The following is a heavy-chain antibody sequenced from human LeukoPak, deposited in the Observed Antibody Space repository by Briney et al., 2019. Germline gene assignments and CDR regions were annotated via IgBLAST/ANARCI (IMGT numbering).Heavy chain of an antibody. CDR1: GGSISSYY. D-gene: IGHD1-26*01. J-gene: IGHJ4*02. Sequence: SETLSLTCTVSGGSISSYYWSWVRQPPRKGLEWIGYIYYSGSPNYNPSLKSRVTISVDTSKNQFSLKLSSVTAADTAVYYCARAPRGSYFDYWGQGTLVTVPS. V-gene: IGHV4-59*01. CDR2: IYYSGSP. CDR3: ARAPRGSYFDY.